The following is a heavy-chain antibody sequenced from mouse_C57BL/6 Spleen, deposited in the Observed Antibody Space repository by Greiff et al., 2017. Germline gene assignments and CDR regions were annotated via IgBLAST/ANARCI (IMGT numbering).Heavy chain of an antibody. CDR1: GYSFTDYN. CDR3: ARYDGYYGYFDY. J-gene: IGHJ2*01. D-gene: IGHD2-3*01. CDR2: INPNYGTT. Sequence: VQLKESGPELVKPGASVKISCKASGYSFTDYNMNWVKQSNGKCLEWIGVINPNYGTTSYNQKFKGKATLTVDQSSSTAYMQLNSLTSEDSAVYCCARYDGYYGYFDYWGQGTTLTVSS. V-gene: IGHV1-39*01.